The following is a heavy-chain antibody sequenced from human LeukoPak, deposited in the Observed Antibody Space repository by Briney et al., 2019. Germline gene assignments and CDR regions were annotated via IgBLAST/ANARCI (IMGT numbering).Heavy chain of an antibody. Sequence: GGSLRLSCAASGFTFSSYNMNWVRQAPGKGLEWVSYISSDISTILYADSVKGRFTISRDNVKNSLYLQMNSLRDEDTAVYYCARDEDAFGGQGTLVTASS. CDR1: GFTFSSYN. CDR2: ISSDISTI. J-gene: IGHJ4*02. CDR3: ARDEDAF. V-gene: IGHV3-48*02.